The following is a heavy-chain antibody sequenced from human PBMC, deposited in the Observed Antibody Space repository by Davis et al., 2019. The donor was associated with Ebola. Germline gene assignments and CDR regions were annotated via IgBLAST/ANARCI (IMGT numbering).Heavy chain of an antibody. D-gene: IGHD3-3*01. Sequence: ASVQVSCKASGYKLTSYAMSWVRQAPGQGLEWMGWINTNTGNAGYAQGFTGRFVLSLDTSVSTAYLQISSLKAEDTAVYYCARGAFLRFLEWSPAYWGQGTLVTGSS. CDR1: GYKLTSYA. V-gene: IGHV7-4-1*02. CDR2: INTNTGNA. CDR3: ARGAFLRFLEWSPAY. J-gene: IGHJ4*02.